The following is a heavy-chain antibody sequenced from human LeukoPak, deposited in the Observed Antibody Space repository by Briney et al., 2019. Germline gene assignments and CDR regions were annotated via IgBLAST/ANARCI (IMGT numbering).Heavy chain of an antibody. V-gene: IGHV3-33*01. CDR3: ASGSRAFYYYAMDV. CDR2: IWYDGSNK. Sequence: GGSLRLSCAASGFTFSSYGLHWVRQAPGKGLEWAAVIWYDGSNKYYADSVKGRFTISRDNSKNTLYLQMNSLRAEDTAVYYCASGSRAFYYYAMDVWGQGTTVTVSS. D-gene: IGHD3-10*01. CDR1: GFTFSSYG. J-gene: IGHJ6*02.